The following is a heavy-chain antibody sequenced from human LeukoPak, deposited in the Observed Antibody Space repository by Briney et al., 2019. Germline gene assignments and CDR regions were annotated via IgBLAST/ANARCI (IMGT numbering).Heavy chain of an antibody. CDR2: ISSSSSYI. Sequence: GGSLRLSCAASGFTFSSYSMNWVRQAPGKGLEWVSSISSSSSYIYYADSVKGRFTISRDNAKNSLYLQMNSLRTEDTAVYYCARVRQALSLDAFDIWGQGTMVTVSS. J-gene: IGHJ3*02. V-gene: IGHV3-21*01. D-gene: IGHD4/OR15-4a*01. CDR3: ARVRQALSLDAFDI. CDR1: GFTFSSYS.